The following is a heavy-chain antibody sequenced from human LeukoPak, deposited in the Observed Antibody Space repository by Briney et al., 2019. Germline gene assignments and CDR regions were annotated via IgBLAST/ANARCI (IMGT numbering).Heavy chain of an antibody. CDR3: ARDFGFTGTTFDY. Sequence: ASVKVSCKASGYTFTGYYMHWVRQAPGQGLEWMGWINPNSGGTNYAQKFQGRVTMTRDTSISTAYMELSRLRSDDTAAYYCARDFGFTGTTFDYWGQGTLVTVSS. CDR2: INPNSGGT. CDR1: GYTFTGYY. D-gene: IGHD1-1*01. V-gene: IGHV1-2*02. J-gene: IGHJ4*02.